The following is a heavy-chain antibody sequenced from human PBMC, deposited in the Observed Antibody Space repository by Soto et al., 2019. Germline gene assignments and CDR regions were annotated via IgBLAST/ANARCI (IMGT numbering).Heavy chain of an antibody. J-gene: IGHJ4*02. CDR3: ARYYYGSGSYIDY. CDR1: GGSISSYY. CDR2: IYYSGST. Sequence: QVQLQESGPGLVKPSETLSLTCTVSGGSISSYYWSWIRQPPGKGLEWIGYIYYSGSTNYNPSLKSRVTISVDTSKNQFSLKLSSVTAADTAVYYCARYYYGSGSYIDYWGQGTLVTVSS. V-gene: IGHV4-59*08. D-gene: IGHD3-10*01.